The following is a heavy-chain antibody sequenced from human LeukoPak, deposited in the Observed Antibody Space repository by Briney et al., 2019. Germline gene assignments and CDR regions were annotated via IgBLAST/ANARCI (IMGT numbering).Heavy chain of an antibody. CDR3: ASSSLRGSDAFDI. J-gene: IGHJ3*02. Sequence: SQTLSLTCAISGDSVSNNNAAWNWIRQSPSRGLEWLGRTYYRSKWYTDYAVSVSSRITINPDASKNQFSLQLNSVTPGDTAVYYCASSSLRGSDAFDIWGQGTMVTVSS. D-gene: IGHD3-16*01. V-gene: IGHV6-1*01. CDR1: GDSVSNNNAA. CDR2: TYYRSKWYT.